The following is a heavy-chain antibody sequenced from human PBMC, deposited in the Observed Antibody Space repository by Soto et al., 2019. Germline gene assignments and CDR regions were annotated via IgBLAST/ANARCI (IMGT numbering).Heavy chain of an antibody. D-gene: IGHD5-18*01. Sequence: QVQLVQSGAEVKKPGCSVKVSCKASGGTFSSYVVSWVRQAPGQGLEWMGGITPIFNTANYAQKFQGRVTITANESTSTAFMELSSLRSEDTAAYFCARALRMQLWKNAFDLWGQGTMVTVPS. CDR3: ARALRMQLWKNAFDL. CDR1: GGTFSSYV. CDR2: ITPIFNTA. J-gene: IGHJ3*01. V-gene: IGHV1-69*01.